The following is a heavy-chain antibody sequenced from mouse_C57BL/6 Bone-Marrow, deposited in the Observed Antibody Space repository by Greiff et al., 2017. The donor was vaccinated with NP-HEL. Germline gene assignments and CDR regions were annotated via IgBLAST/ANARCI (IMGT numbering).Heavy chain of an antibody. CDR2: ISNGGGST. CDR1: GFTFSDYY. V-gene: IGHV5-12*01. J-gene: IGHJ4*01. CDR3: ARQLSHYAMDY. Sequence: VMLVESGGGLVQPGGSLKLSCAASGFTFSDYYMYWVRQTPEKRLEWVAYISNGGGSTYYPDTVKGRFTISRDNAKNTLYLQMSRLKSEDTAMYYCARQLSHYAMDYWGQGTSVTVSS. D-gene: IGHD3-2*02.